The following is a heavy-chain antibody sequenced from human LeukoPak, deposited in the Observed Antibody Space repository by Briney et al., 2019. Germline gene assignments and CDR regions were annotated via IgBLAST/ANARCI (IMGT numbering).Heavy chain of an antibody. CDR1: GGSFSGYY. CDR2: INHSGST. Sequence: SETLSLTCAVYGGSFSGYYWSWIRQPPGKGLEWIGEINHSGSTNYNPSLKSRVTISVDTSKNQFFLKLSSVTAADTAVYYCARDWRQQLGYFYHYMDVWGKGTTVTVSS. D-gene: IGHD6-13*01. J-gene: IGHJ6*03. V-gene: IGHV4-34*01. CDR3: ARDWRQQLGYFYHYMDV.